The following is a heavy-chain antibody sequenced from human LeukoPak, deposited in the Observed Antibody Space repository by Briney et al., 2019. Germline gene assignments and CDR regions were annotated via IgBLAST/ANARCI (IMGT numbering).Heavy chain of an antibody. V-gene: IGHV3-21*01. CDR3: ARDHLDYYDSSGYYARPHFDY. CDR1: GFTFSSYS. J-gene: IGHJ4*02. CDR2: ISSSSSYI. Sequence: KSGGSLRLSCAASGFTFSSYSMNWVRQAPGKGLEWVSSISSSSSYIYYADSVKGRFTISRDNAKNSLYPQMNSLRAEDTAVYYCARDHLDYYDSSGYYARPHFDYWGQGTLVTVSS. D-gene: IGHD3-22*01.